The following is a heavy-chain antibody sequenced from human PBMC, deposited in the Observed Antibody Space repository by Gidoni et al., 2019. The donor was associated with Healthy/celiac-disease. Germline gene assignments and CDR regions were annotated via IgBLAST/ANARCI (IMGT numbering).Heavy chain of an antibody. CDR3: ARSITIFGVVIPPEYYFDY. J-gene: IGHJ4*02. Sequence: QVQLVQSGAEVKKPGASVKVSCKASGYTFTGYYMHWVRQAPGQGLEWMGWIKPNSGGTNYAQKFQGRVTMTRDTSISTAYMELSRLRSDDTAVYYCARSITIFGVVIPPEYYFDYWGQGTLVTVSS. CDR2: IKPNSGGT. D-gene: IGHD3-3*01. V-gene: IGHV1-2*02. CDR1: GYTFTGYY.